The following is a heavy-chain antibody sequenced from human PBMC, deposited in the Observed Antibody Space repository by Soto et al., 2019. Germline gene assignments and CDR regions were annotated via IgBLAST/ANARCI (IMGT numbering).Heavy chain of an antibody. CDR2: ISYEGSNK. CDR1: GFTFSSYG. Sequence: QVQLVESGGGVVQPGRSLRLSCAASGFTFSSYGMHWVRQAPGKGLEWVAVISYEGSNKYYADSVKGRFTISRDNSKNTLYRQMNSLRAEDTAVYYWAKALSYGYGRYFDYWGQGTLVTVSS. CDR3: AKALSYGYGRYFDY. J-gene: IGHJ4*02. D-gene: IGHD5-18*01. V-gene: IGHV3-30*18.